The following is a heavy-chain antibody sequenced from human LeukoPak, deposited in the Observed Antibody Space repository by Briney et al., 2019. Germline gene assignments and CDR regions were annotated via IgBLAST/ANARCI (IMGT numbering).Heavy chain of an antibody. Sequence: GGSLRLSCAASGFIVSSNYMSWVRQAPGKGLEWVSVIYSGGSTYYADSVKGRFTISRDNSQNTLYLQMNSLRAEDTAVYYCARGDYGDYRGAFDIWGQGTMVTVSS. D-gene: IGHD4-17*01. CDR1: GFIVSSNY. CDR3: ARGDYGDYRGAFDI. V-gene: IGHV3-53*01. J-gene: IGHJ3*02. CDR2: IYSGGST.